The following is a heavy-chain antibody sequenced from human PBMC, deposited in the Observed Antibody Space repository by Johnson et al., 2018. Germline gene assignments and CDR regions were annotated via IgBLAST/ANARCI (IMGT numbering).Heavy chain of an antibody. D-gene: IGHD3-3*01. J-gene: IGHJ3*02. CDR3: AKQLSGVNSAFDI. Sequence: VQLLESGGGLVQPGGSLRLSCAASGFTFNSYVMSWVRQAPGKGLEWVPAISGSGGSTYYADSVKGRLIIPIDNSRNTMYLQMNSLRAEDTAVYYWAKQLSGVNSAFDIWGQGTMVTVSS. CDR1: GFTFNSYV. CDR2: ISGSGGST. V-gene: IGHV3-23*01.